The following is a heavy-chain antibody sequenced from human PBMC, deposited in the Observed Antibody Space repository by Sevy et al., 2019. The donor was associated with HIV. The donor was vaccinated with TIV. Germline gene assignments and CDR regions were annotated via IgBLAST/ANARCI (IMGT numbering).Heavy chain of an antibody. Sequence: GGSLRLSCAASGFTFSDYSMNWVRQAPGKGLEWVSCISSSSYYIYYADSVKGRFTISRDNAKTSLYLQMNSLRAEDTVVYYCARATGTEALDAFDIWGQGTMVTVSS. J-gene: IGHJ3*02. D-gene: IGHD1-1*01. CDR3: ARATGTEALDAFDI. CDR2: ISSSSYYI. CDR1: GFTFSDYS. V-gene: IGHV3-21*01.